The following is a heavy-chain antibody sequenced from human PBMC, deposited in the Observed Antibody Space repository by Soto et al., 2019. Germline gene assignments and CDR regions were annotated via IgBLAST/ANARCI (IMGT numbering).Heavy chain of an antibody. Sequence: GGSLRLSCAASGFTFSSYAMSWARQAPGKGLEWVSAISGSGGSTYYADSVKGRFTISRDNSKNTLYLQMNSLRAEDTAVYYCAKDPVIPNSGLDPPPPHAAYYYYGMDVWGQGTTVTVSS. CDR3: AKDPVIPNSGLDPPPPHAAYYYYGMDV. V-gene: IGHV3-23*01. J-gene: IGHJ6*02. CDR1: GFTFSSYA. CDR2: ISGSGGST. D-gene: IGHD6-19*01.